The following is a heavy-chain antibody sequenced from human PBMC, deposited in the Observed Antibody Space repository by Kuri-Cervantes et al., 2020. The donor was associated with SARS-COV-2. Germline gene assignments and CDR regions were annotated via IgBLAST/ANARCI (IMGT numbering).Heavy chain of an antibody. V-gene: IGHV3-64D*08. CDR1: GFTFSSYA. CDR3: VKDECSSTSCYTGGYYYYYYGMDV. J-gene: IGHJ6*02. CDR2: ISSNGGST. D-gene: IGHD2-2*02. Sequence: GGSLRLSCSASGFTFSSYAMHWVRQAPGKGLEYVSAISSNGGSTYYADSVKGRFTISRDNSKNTLYLQMSSLRAEDTAVYYCVKDECSSTSCYTGGYYYYYYGMDVWGQGTTVTVSS.